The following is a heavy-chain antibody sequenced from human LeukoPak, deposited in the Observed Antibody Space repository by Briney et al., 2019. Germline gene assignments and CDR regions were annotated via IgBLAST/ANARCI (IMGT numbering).Heavy chain of an antibody. J-gene: IGHJ4*02. CDR3: ARGSPDYDYVWGSYRPRYYFDY. D-gene: IGHD3-16*02. V-gene: IGHV4-31*03. Sequence: SETLSLTCTVSGGSISSGGYYWSWIRQHPGKGLEWIGYIYYGGSTYYNPSLKSRVTISVDTSKNQFSLKLSSVTAADTAVYYCARGSPDYDYVWGSYRPRYYFDYWGQGTLVTVSS. CDR1: GGSISSGGYY. CDR2: IYYGGST.